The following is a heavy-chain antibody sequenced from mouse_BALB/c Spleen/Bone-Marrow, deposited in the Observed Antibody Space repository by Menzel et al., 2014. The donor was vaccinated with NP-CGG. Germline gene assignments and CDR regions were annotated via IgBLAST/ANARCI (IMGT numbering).Heavy chain of an antibody. CDR2: IYPYNGGT. V-gene: IGHV1S29*02. CDR1: GYTFTDYN. J-gene: IGHJ1*01. Sequence: SGPELVKPGASVKISCKASGYTFTDYNMHWVKQSHGKSLEWIGYIYPYNGGTGYNQKFKSKATLTVDNSSSTAYMELRSLTSEDSAVYYCAREVSWYFDVWGAGTTVTVSS. D-gene: IGHD2-10*02. CDR3: AREVSWYFDV.